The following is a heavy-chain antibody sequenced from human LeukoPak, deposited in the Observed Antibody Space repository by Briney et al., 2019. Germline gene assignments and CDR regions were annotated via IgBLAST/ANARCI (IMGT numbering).Heavy chain of an antibody. CDR1: GFTFDDYA. J-gene: IGHJ3*02. CDR2: ISWNSGSI. Sequence: PGRSLRLSCAASGFTFDDYAMHWARQAPGKGLEWVSGISWNSGSIGYADSVKGRFTISRDNAKNSLYLQMNSLRAEDTALYYCAKDMKAVAGYDAFDIWGQGTMVTVSS. CDR3: AKDMKAVAGYDAFDI. V-gene: IGHV3-9*01. D-gene: IGHD6-19*01.